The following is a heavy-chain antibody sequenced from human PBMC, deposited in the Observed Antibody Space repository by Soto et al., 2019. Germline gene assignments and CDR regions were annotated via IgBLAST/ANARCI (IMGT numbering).Heavy chain of an antibody. D-gene: IGHD6-6*01. Sequence: GASLKVSCKASGYTFTSYGISWVRQAPGQGLEWMGWISAYNGNTNYAQKLQGRVTMTTDTSTSTAYMELRSLRSDDTAVYYCATFSSSTPVDYWGQGTLVTVSS. J-gene: IGHJ4*02. CDR1: GYTFTSYG. CDR2: ISAYNGNT. CDR3: ATFSSSTPVDY. V-gene: IGHV1-18*01.